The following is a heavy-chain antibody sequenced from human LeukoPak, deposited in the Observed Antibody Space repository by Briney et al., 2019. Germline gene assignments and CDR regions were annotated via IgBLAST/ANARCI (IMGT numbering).Heavy chain of an antibody. J-gene: IGHJ4*02. D-gene: IGHD1-26*01. CDR2: IYYSGST. CDR3: ARAGSPIVGATYADY. Sequence: SSETLSLTCTVSGGSISSYYWSWIRQPSGKGLEWIGYIYYSGSTNYNPSLKSRVTISVDTSKNQFSLKLSSVTAADTAVYYCARAGSPIVGATYADYWGQGTLVTVSS. CDR1: GGSISSYY. V-gene: IGHV4-59*01.